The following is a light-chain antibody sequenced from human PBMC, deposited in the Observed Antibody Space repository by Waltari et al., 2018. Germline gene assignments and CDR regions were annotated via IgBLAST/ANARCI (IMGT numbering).Light chain of an antibody. CDR2: DAS. V-gene: IGKV3-20*01. CDR1: QSVSSNY. J-gene: IGKJ1*01. CDR3: QQYGRSPWT. Sequence: LVLTQSPGTLSLSPGERVTISCRASQSVSSNYLAWYQQTPGQAPRLLIYDASNRATGIADRFSGSGSGTDFTLTISRLEPEDVAVYYCQQYGRSPWTFGQGTKVEIK.